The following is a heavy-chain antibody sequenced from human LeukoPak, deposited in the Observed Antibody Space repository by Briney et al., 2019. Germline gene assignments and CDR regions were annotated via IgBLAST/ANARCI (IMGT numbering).Heavy chain of an antibody. CDR1: GFTFSSYA. J-gene: IGHJ4*02. D-gene: IGHD6-19*01. CDR3: AKESSGWYGAWDY. CDR2: ISGSGGST. Sequence: PGGSLRLSCAASGFTFSSYAMSWVRQAPGKGLEWVSAISGSGGSTYHADSVKGRLTISRDNSKNTLYLQMSSLRAEDTAVYYCAKESSGWYGAWDYWGQGTLVTVSS. V-gene: IGHV3-23*01.